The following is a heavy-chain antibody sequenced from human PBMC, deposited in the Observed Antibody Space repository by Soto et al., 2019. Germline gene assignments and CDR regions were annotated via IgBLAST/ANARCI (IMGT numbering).Heavy chain of an antibody. J-gene: IGHJ4*02. CDR2: IYYSGST. CDR3: ANDSSGRNVIYY. Sequence: SETLSLTCTVSGGSISSSSHYWGWVRQPPGKGLEWIGTIYYSGSTYYNPSLKGRVTISVDTSKNQFSLKLSSVTAADTAVYYCANDSSGRNVIYYWGQGTLVTVSS. CDR1: GGSISSSSHY. V-gene: IGHV4-39*01. D-gene: IGHD3-22*01.